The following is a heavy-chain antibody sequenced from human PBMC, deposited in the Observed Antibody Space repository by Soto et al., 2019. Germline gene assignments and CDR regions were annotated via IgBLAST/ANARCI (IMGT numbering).Heavy chain of an antibody. D-gene: IGHD4-17*01. CDR1: GGSISSGGYY. Sequence: QVQLQESGPGLVKPSQTLSLTCTFSGGSISSGGYYWSWIRQHPGKGLAWIGYIYYSGSTYYNPSLKSRVTISVDTSKNQFSLKLSSVTAADTAVDYCEREELGAYGDSHWFDPWGQGTLVTVSS. CDR3: EREELGAYGDSHWFDP. V-gene: IGHV4-31*03. CDR2: IYYSGST. J-gene: IGHJ5*02.